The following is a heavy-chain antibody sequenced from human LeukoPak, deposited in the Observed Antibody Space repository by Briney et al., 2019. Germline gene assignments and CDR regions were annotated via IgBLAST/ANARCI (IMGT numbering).Heavy chain of an antibody. CDR1: GGSISGYY. J-gene: IGHJ2*01. V-gene: IGHV4-59*01. CDR2: IYHSGFT. CDR3: ARDQRCSRFDGGCDQWFFDL. D-gene: IGHD3-10*02. Sequence: SETLSLTCTVFGGSISGYYWNWLRQSPEKGLEWIGYIYHSGFTHYNPSLRSRVTISVDLSRNQFSLKLTSATAADTAIYYCARDQRCSRFDGGCDQWFFDLWGRGTLVTVSS.